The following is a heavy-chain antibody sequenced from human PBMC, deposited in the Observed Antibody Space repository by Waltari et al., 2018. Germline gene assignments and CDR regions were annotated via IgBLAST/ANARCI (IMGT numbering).Heavy chain of an antibody. CDR1: GFTFSSYT. CDR2: ISSGSSYI. V-gene: IGHV3-21*01. CDR3: AREWGVMVGTAGFYFDY. J-gene: IGHJ4*02. Sequence: EVQLVGSGGGLVKPGGSLRLSCAASGFTFSSYTMNWVRQAPGKGLERFSSISSGSSYIYYAYSVKCRFTISRDNAKSSLYLQMNSLRVEDTAVYYCAREWGVMVGTAGFYFDYWGQGALVTVSS. D-gene: IGHD2-15*01.